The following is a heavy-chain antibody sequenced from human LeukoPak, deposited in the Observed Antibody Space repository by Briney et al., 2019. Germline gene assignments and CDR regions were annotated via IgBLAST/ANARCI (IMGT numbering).Heavy chain of an antibody. V-gene: IGHV1-69*13. J-gene: IGHJ5*02. D-gene: IGHD5-18*01. CDR3: ARVDTAMVTDWFDP. Sequence: SVKVSCKASGGTFSSYAISWVRQAPGQGLEWMGGIIPIFGTANYAQKFQGRVTITADESTSTAYMELSSLRSEDTAAYYCARVDTAMVTDWFDPWGQGTLVTVSS. CDR2: IIPIFGTA. CDR1: GGTFSSYA.